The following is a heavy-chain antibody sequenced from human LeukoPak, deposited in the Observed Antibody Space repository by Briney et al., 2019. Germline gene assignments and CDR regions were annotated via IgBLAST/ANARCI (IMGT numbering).Heavy chain of an antibody. Sequence: GGSLRLSCAASGFIVSGHYMSWVRQAPGKGLEWVSVIYSGGATIYADSVKGRFTIPRDNSKNTLYLQMNSLRSEDTAVYYCARSREADAFDIWGQGTMVTVSS. CDR2: IYSGGAT. J-gene: IGHJ3*02. V-gene: IGHV3-53*01. CDR1: GFIVSGHY. CDR3: ARSREADAFDI.